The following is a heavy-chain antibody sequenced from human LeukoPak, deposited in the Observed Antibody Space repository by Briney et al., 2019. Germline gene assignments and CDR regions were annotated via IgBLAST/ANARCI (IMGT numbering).Heavy chain of an antibody. J-gene: IGHJ2*01. CDR2: IYPGDSDT. V-gene: IGHV5-51*01. CDR3: ARRVVNNRNWYFNL. Sequence: GESLKISCKISGYRLTNNWIGWVRQVPRKCLEWMGLIYPGDSDTRYSPSFQGQVTISADKSINTAYLQWSSLKASDTAMYYCARRVVNNRNWYFNLWGRGTLVTVSS. CDR1: GYRLTNNW. D-gene: IGHD4-23*01.